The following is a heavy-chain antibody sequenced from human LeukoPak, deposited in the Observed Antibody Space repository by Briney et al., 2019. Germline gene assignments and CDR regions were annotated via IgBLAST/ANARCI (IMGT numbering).Heavy chain of an antibody. CDR3: AKDLKKEPGYYGSGSYPHRKDRTGYFDY. D-gene: IGHD3-10*01. Sequence: PGGSLRLSCAASGFTFSTYNMNWVRHAPGKGLEWISSITSSSSYIYYADSVKGRFTISRDNSKNTLYLQMNSLRAEDTAVYYCAKDLKKEPGYYGSGSYPHRKDRTGYFDYWGQGTLVTVSS. CDR1: GFTFSTYN. V-gene: IGHV3-21*01. CDR2: ITSSSSYI. J-gene: IGHJ4*02.